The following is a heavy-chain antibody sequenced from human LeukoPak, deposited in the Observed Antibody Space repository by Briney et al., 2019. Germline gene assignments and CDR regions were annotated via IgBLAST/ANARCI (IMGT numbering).Heavy chain of an antibody. CDR1: GFTLSGFG. CDR3: ARAIRWASDY. CDR2: ISSNGGTT. Sequence: AGTLSLSSTASGFTLSGFGWVWVRQAPGKERKYVSGISSNGGTTYYGSSVKGRFTISRDYSKDTRHRHMGSLRTEDMTVYYCARAIRWASDYCGEGTPLTAAS. J-gene: IGHJ4*02. V-gene: IGHV3-64*01. D-gene: IGHD4-23*01.